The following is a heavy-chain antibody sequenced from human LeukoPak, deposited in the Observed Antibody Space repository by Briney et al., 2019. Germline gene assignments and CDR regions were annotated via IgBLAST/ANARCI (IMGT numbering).Heavy chain of an antibody. V-gene: IGHV1-46*01. Sequence: GASVKVSCKASGYTFTSYYMHWVRQAPGQGLEWMGIINPSGGSTSYAQKFQGRVTMTEDTSTDTAYMELSSLRSEDTAVYYCATERLKVYYYGMDVWGQGTTVTVSS. CDR1: GYTFTSYY. D-gene: IGHD6-19*01. CDR2: INPSGGST. CDR3: ATERLKVYYYGMDV. J-gene: IGHJ6*02.